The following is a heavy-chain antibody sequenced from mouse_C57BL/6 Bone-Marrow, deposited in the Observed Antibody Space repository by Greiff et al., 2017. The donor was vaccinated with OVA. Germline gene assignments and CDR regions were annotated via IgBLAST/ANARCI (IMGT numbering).Heavy chain of an antibody. V-gene: IGHV2-2*01. CDR1: GFSLTSYG. Sequence: QVQLKASGPGLVQPSQSLSITCTVSGFSLTSYGVHWVRQSPGKGLEWLGVIWSGGSTDYNAAFISRLSISQDNSTSQVFFKMNSLQADDTAIYYWARLRGNYEGDAMDYWGQGTSVTVSS. D-gene: IGHD2-1*01. J-gene: IGHJ4*01. CDR3: ARLRGNYEGDAMDY. CDR2: IWSGGST.